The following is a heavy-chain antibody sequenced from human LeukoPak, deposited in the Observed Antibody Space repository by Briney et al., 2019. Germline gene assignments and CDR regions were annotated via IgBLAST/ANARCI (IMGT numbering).Heavy chain of an antibody. CDR1: GFTFSSYW. D-gene: IGHD3-16*01. Sequence: GGSLRLSCAASGFTFSSYWMHWVRQAPGRGLVWVSRISTDGSNTTYADSVKGRFTISTDNAKKTIYLQMDSLRVEDTAIYYCAKALTRWAFDIWGQGTMVTVSS. V-gene: IGHV3-74*01. CDR3: AKALTRWAFDI. CDR2: ISTDGSNT. J-gene: IGHJ3*02.